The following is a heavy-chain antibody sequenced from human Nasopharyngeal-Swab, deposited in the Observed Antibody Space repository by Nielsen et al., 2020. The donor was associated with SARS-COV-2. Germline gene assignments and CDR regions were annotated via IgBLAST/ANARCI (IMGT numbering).Heavy chain of an antibody. CDR1: EFSLRNARMG. CDR3: SRIMRQLDRYASGSYLADYFDY. V-gene: IGHV2-26*01. CDR2: IFSNDEK. J-gene: IGHJ4*02. D-gene: IGHD3-10*01. Sequence: SGPTLMNPTASLTLTCTVSEFSLRNARMGVSWIRQPPGKTLEWLAHIFSNDEKSYSTSLRSRLSISKDTSKSQVVLTMTNMDPLDTATYYCSRIMRQLDRYASGSYLADYFDYWGQGTLVTVSS.